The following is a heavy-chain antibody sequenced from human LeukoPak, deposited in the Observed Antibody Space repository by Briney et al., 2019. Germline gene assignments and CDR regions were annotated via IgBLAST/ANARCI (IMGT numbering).Heavy chain of an antibody. CDR3: ARDLERWGITMTLHY. J-gene: IGHJ4*02. Sequence: ASVKVSCKASGYTFTSYGISWVRQAPGQGLEWMGRISAYNGNTNYAQKLQGRVTMTTDTSTSTAYMELRSLRSDDTAVYYCARDLERWGITMTLHYWGQGTLVTVSS. CDR1: GYTFTSYG. D-gene: IGHD3-22*01. V-gene: IGHV1-18*01. CDR2: ISAYNGNT.